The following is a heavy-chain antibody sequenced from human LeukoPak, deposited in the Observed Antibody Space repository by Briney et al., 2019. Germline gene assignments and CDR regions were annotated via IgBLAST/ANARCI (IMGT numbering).Heavy chain of an antibody. CDR1: GGTFSSYA. Sequence: SVKVSCKASGGTFSSYAISWVRQAPGQGIEWMGGIIPIFGTANYAQKFQGRVTITTDESTSTAYMELSSLISEDTAVYYCARDGWYYCSGSYGSDYLGQGTLVTVSS. D-gene: IGHD3-10*01. CDR2: IIPIFGTA. CDR3: ARDGWYYCSGSYGSDY. J-gene: IGHJ4*02. V-gene: IGHV1-69*05.